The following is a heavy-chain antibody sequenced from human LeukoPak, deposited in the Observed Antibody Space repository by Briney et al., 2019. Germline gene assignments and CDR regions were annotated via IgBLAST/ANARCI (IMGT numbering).Heavy chain of an antibody. CDR2: IYYSGST. CDR1: GGSITIADYW. V-gene: IGHV4-39*01. CDR3: ARQIGRGLWAFDY. D-gene: IGHD2-21*01. Sequence: SETLSLTCTVSGGSITIADYWWAWIRQPPGKGLEWTASIYYSGSTHYNPALKSRVYISVDTSKSQFSLKLSSVTAADTAVYYCARQIGRGLWAFDYWGQGTPVTISS. J-gene: IGHJ4*02.